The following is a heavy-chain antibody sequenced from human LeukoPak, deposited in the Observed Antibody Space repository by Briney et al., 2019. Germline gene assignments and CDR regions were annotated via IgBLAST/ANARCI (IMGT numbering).Heavy chain of an antibody. CDR3: ARVYYDSSGYYWNNWFDP. CDR1: GYTFTSYD. J-gene: IGHJ5*02. Sequence: ASVKVSCKASGYTFTSYDINWVRQATGQGLEWMGWMNPNSGNTGYAQKFQGRVTMTRNTSISTAYMELSSLRSEDTAVYYCARVYYDSSGYYWNNWFDPWGRGTLVTVSS. CDR2: MNPNSGNT. D-gene: IGHD3-22*01. V-gene: IGHV1-8*01.